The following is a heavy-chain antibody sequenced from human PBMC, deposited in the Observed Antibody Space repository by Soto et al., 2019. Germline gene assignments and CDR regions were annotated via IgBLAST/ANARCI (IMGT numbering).Heavy chain of an antibody. CDR3: ARGSQYYYDGSGPLDC. CDR1: GFTFSTYS. Sequence: GGSLRLSCAASGFTFSTYSIHWVRQSPGKGLEWVALISYDGSNNYYADSVKGRFTISRDNSKNTLYLQMTSLRAGDTAVYFCARGSQYYYDGSGPLDCWGQGTLVTVSS. V-gene: IGHV3-30-3*01. CDR2: ISYDGSNN. D-gene: IGHD3-22*01. J-gene: IGHJ4*02.